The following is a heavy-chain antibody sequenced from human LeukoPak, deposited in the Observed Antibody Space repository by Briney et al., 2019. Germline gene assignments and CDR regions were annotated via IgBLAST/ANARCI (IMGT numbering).Heavy chain of an antibody. D-gene: IGHD3-22*01. Sequence: SETLSLTCTVSGYSISSGYYWGWIRQPPGKGLEWIGSIYHSGNTYYNPSLKSRVTISVDTSKNQFSLKLSSVTAADTAVYYCARADSSEYYFDYWGQGTLVTVSS. CDR3: ARADSSEYYFDY. CDR1: GYSISSGYY. CDR2: IYHSGNT. V-gene: IGHV4-38-2*02. J-gene: IGHJ4*02.